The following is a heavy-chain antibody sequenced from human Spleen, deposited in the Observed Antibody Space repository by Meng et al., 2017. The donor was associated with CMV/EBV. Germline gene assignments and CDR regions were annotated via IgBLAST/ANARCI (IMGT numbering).Heavy chain of an antibody. CDR2: IYYSGTT. V-gene: IGHV4-31*02. Sequence: YINSGDYYWTWIRQHPGKGLEWIGYIYYSGTTYYNPSLKSRVTMSVDTSKNQFSLKVNSVTAADTAVYYCARTSITIFGVVYRGFDYWGHGTLVTVSS. J-gene: IGHJ4*01. CDR3: ARTSITIFGVVYRGFDY. D-gene: IGHD3-3*01. CDR1: YINSGDYY.